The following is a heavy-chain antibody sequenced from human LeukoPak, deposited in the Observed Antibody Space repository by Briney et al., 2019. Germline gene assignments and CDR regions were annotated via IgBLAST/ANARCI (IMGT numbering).Heavy chain of an antibody. CDR3: AGEVELGISYGWFDP. CDR2: TYYRSKRYN. CDR1: GDSVSSNSVA. J-gene: IGHJ5*02. D-gene: IGHD7-27*01. Sequence: SQTLSLTCAISGDSVSSNSVAWNWIRQSPWRGLEWLGRTYYRSKRYNDNAVSVKGPITSKPDTSKSMFFLQLHSVAPEDTAVYYCAGEVELGISYGWFDPWGQGTLVTVSS. V-gene: IGHV6-1*01.